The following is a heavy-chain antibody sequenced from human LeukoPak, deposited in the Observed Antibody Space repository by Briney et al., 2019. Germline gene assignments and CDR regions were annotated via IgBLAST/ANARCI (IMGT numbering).Heavy chain of an antibody. CDR1: GGSISNFY. J-gene: IGHJ4*02. D-gene: IGHD3-3*01. Sequence: PSETLSLTCTVSGGSISNFYWSWIRQPPGKGLEWIGYIYHSGSTSYNLSLKSRVTVSADTSKNQFSLKLTSVTAADTAVYYCARGYYGAVTFDYWGQGTLVTVSS. V-gene: IGHV4-59*01. CDR2: IYHSGST. CDR3: ARGYYGAVTFDY.